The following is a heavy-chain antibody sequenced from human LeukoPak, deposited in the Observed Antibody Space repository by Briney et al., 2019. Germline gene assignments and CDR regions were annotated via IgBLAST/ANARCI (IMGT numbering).Heavy chain of an antibody. CDR1: GYTFTSYY. V-gene: IGHV1-46*01. CDR2: INPSGGST. D-gene: IGHD6-19*01. Sequence: ASVKVSCKASGYTFTSYYMHWVRQAPGQGLEWMGIINPSGGSTSYAQKFQGRVTMTRDTSTSTVYMELSRLRSDDTAVYYCARDHSPPGIAVAGLGYWGQGTLVTVSS. CDR3: ARDHSPPGIAVAGLGY. J-gene: IGHJ4*02.